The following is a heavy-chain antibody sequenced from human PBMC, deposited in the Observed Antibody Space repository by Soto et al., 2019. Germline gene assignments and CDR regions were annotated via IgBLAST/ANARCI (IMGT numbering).Heavy chain of an antibody. CDR3: VGPYYSSSWFPFDR. D-gene: IGHD6-13*01. J-gene: IGHJ4*02. V-gene: IGHV3-11*01. CDR2: IDSDGGTT. Sequence: PGESLKISCTASGFDFGDYYMSWIRQAPGKGLEWVSYIDSDGGTTYYTDSVKGRFTISRDNAKNSLYLQMNSLRVEDTALYYCVGPYYSSSWFPFDRWGQGTLVTVSS. CDR1: GFDFGDYY.